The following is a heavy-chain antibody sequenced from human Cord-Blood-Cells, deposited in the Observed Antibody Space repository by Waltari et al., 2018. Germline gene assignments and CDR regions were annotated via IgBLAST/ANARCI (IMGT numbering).Heavy chain of an antibody. CDR3: ARGLHLGELSLYFDY. V-gene: IGHV1-3*01. Sequence: QVQLVQSGAEVKKPGASVKVSCQASGYTFTSYAMHWVRQAPGQRLEWMGWINAGNGNTKYSQKFQGRVTITRDTSASTAYMELSSLRSEDTAVYYCARGLHLGELSLYFDYWGQGTLVTVSS. CDR1: GYTFTSYA. CDR2: INAGNGNT. D-gene: IGHD3-16*02. J-gene: IGHJ4*02.